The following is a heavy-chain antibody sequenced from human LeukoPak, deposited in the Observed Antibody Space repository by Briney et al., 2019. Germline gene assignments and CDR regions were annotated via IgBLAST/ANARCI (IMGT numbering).Heavy chain of an antibody. Sequence: GGSLRLSCAASGFTFSSYSMNWVRQAPGKGLEWVSSISSSSSYIYYADSVKGRFSISRDNAKNSLCLQMNSLRAEDTAVYYCARDGRRWLGAFDIWGQGTMVTVSS. J-gene: IGHJ3*02. CDR2: ISSSSSYI. CDR3: ARDGRRWLGAFDI. CDR1: GFTFSSYS. V-gene: IGHV3-21*01. D-gene: IGHD1-26*01.